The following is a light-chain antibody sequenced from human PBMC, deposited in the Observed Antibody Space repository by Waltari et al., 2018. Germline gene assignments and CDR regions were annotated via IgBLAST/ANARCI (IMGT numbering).Light chain of an antibody. CDR3: SSYAGSNKVV. Sequence: QSALTQPPPASGSPGQSVTISCTGTSSAVGGYNYVPWYQQHPGKAPNLMIYEVSKRPSGVPDRFSGSKSGNTASLTVSGLQAEDEADYYCSSYAGSNKVVFGGGTKLTVL. CDR2: EVS. CDR1: SSAVGGYNY. J-gene: IGLJ2*01. V-gene: IGLV2-8*01.